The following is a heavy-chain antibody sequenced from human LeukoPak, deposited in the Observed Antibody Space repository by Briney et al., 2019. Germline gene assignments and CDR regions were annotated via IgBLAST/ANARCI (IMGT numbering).Heavy chain of an antibody. CDR3: ASAYSGFDY. V-gene: IGHV4-30-2*01. J-gene: IGHJ4*02. Sequence: SQTLSLTCAVSGGSISSGGYSWSWIRQPPGKGLEWIGYIYHNGSTYYNPSLKSRVTISVDRSKNQFSLKLSSVTAADTAVYYCASAYSGFDYWGQGTLVTVSS. CDR2: IYHNGST. CDR1: GGSISSGGYS. D-gene: IGHD2-21*01.